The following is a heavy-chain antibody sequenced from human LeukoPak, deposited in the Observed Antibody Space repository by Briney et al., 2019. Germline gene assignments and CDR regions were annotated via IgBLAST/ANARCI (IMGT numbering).Heavy chain of an antibody. V-gene: IGHV4-34*01. CDR1: GGSFSGYY. CDR3: AVLAATLDY. J-gene: IGHJ4*02. Sequence: SETLSLTCAVYGGSFSGYYWSWIRPPPGKGLEWIGEINHSGSTNYNPSLKSRVTISVDTSKNQFSLKLSSVTAADTAVYYCAVLAATLDYWGQGTLVTVSS. CDR2: INHSGST. D-gene: IGHD2-15*01.